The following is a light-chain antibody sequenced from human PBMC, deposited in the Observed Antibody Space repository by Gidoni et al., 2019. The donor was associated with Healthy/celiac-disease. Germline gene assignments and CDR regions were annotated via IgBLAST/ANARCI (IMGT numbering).Light chain of an antibody. J-gene: IGKJ2*01. V-gene: IGKV3-11*01. CDR2: DAS. CDR3: QQRSNWPPLYT. Sequence: EIVLTQSPATLTLSPGARATLSCRASQSVSSYLAWYQQKPGQAPRLLIYDASNRATGIPARFSGSGSGTDFTLTISSLEPEDFAVYYCQQRSNWPPLYTFXXXTKLEIK. CDR1: QSVSSY.